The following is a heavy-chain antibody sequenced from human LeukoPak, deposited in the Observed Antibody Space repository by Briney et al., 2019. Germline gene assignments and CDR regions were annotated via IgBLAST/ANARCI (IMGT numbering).Heavy chain of an antibody. V-gene: IGHV3-7*01. Sequence: SGGSLRLSCAASGFTFSSYWMSWVRQAPGKGLEWVANIKQDGTEKYYVDSVKGRFTISRDNAKNSLYLQMNSLRAEDTAVYYCARDLGYNSGGISYVGYYDYWGQGTLVTVSS. CDR1: GFTFSSYW. CDR3: ARDLGYNSGGISYVGYYDY. CDR2: IKQDGTEK. J-gene: IGHJ4*02. D-gene: IGHD2-15*01.